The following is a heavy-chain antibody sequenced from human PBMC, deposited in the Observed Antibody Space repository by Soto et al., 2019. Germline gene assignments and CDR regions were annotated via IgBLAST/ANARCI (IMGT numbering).Heavy chain of an antibody. CDR2: VDFSGDNT. J-gene: IGHJ4*02. V-gene: IGHV3-23*01. Sequence: PGGSLRLSCAASGFTFAAYVMTWVRQAPGRGLEWVSSVDFSGDNTYYADSVKGRFAISRDNSKNTLYLQMNSLRAEDTALYYCGRQSPLPVPFDYWGQGTLVTVSS. CDR3: GRQSPLPVPFDY. CDR1: GFTFAAYV.